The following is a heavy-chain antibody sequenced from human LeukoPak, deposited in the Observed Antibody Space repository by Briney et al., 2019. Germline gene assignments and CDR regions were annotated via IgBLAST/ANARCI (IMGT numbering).Heavy chain of an antibody. V-gene: IGHV3-30*18. CDR1: EFTFSSYG. D-gene: IGHD3-9*01. CDR3: AKEGGEVLRYFDWLPESHFDY. CDR2: ISYDGSNK. J-gene: IGHJ4*02. Sequence: GGSLRLSCAASEFTFSSYGRHWVRQAPGKGREWVAFISYDGSNKYYADSVKGRFSISRDNSKNTLYLQMNSLRAEDTAVYYCAKEGGEVLRYFDWLPESHFDYWGQGTLVTVSS.